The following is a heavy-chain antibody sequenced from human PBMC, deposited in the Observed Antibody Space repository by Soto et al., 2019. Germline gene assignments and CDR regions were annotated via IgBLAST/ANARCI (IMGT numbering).Heavy chain of an antibody. J-gene: IGHJ6*02. V-gene: IGHV3-30*18. Sequence: QVQLVESGGGVVQPGRSLRLSCAASGFTFSTYGIHWVRQAPGKGLEWVAVIPYDGSNKYYADSVKGRFTISRDNSKNTLSLQMNSLRAEDTAVYYGAKDRAMASYYYYGMDVWGQGTTVTVSS. CDR2: IPYDGSNK. D-gene: IGHD5-18*01. CDR3: AKDRAMASYYYYGMDV. CDR1: GFTFSTYG.